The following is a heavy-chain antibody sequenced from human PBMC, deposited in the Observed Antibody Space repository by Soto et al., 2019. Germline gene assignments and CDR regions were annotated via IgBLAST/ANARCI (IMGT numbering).Heavy chain of an antibody. J-gene: IGHJ4*02. CDR1: GRTFSGYY. V-gene: IGHV4-34*01. Sequence: SETLSLTSRFCGRTFSGYYWSRIRQPPGKGLELIVEINHSVSTNYNPSLNSRVTISVDTSKNQFSLKLSSVTAADTAVYYCARGRGKDYFDYWGQG. CDR3: ARGRGKDYFDY. CDR2: INHSVST.